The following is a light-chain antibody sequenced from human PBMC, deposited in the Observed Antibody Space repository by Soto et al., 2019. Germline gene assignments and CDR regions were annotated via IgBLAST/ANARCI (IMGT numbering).Light chain of an antibody. CDR2: AAS. V-gene: IGKV1-9*01. CDR3: QQLNSYPLT. Sequence: DIQLTQSPSFLSASVGDRVTITCRASQGISSYLAWYQQKPGKAPKLLIYAASTLQSGVPSRFSGSGSGTNFTLTISSLQPEDFATYYCQQLNSYPLTFGRGTKVDTK. CDR1: QGISSY. J-gene: IGKJ3*01.